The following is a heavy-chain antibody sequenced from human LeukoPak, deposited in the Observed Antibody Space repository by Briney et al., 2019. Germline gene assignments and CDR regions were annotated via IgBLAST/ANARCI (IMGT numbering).Heavy chain of an antibody. CDR1: GFTFSDYW. V-gene: IGHV3-7*01. Sequence: PGGSLRLSCAASGFTFSDYWMSWMRQAPGKGLEWVANIKYDGDEEYYVDSVKGRFTISRDNAKSSLYLQLNSLRVEDTAVYYCKSGGAAPGSFDSWGQGTLVTVSP. CDR3: KSGGAAPGSFDS. CDR2: IKYDGDEE. J-gene: IGHJ4*02. D-gene: IGHD6-13*01.